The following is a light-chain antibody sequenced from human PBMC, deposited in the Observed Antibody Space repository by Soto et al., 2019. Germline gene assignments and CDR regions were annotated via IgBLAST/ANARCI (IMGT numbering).Light chain of an antibody. Sequence: EIVLTQSPGTLSLSPGERATLSCRASHTISSSYLAWYQQKPGQAPRLLMYGISRSATGIPDRFSGSGSGTDFTLTITRLEHDDFAVYYCQQYVTSSPRTFGQGTKVEIK. J-gene: IGKJ1*01. V-gene: IGKV3-20*01. CDR2: GIS. CDR1: HTISSSY. CDR3: QQYVTSSPRT.